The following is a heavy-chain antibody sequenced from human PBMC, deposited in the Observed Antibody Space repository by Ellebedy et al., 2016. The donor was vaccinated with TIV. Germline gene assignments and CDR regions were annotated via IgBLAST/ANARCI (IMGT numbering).Heavy chain of an antibody. D-gene: IGHD3-3*01. CDR2: IYSGGST. V-gene: IGHV3-53*01. Sequence: PGGSLRLSCAASGFTFSSYRMNWVRQAPGKGLEWVSVIYSGGSTYYADSVKGRFTISRDNSKNTLYLQMNSLRAKDTAVYYCARDGTTYYDFWSGYDYYYGMDVWGQGTTVTVSS. J-gene: IGHJ6*02. CDR3: ARDGTTYYDFWSGYDYYYGMDV. CDR1: GFTFSSYR.